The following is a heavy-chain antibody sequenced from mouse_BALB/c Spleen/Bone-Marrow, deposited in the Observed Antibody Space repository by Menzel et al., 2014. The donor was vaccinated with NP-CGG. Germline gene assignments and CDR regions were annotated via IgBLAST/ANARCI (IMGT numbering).Heavy chain of an antibody. Sequence: LQQSGSELERPGASVKLSCKASGYTFTSYWMHWVKQRHGQGLEWIGNIYPGSGSTNYDEKFKSKGTLTVDTSSSTAHMHLNSLTSEDSAVYYCTRWDYGYMDYWGQGTSVTVSS. CDR3: TRWDYGYMDY. V-gene: IGHV1S22*01. CDR1: GYTFTSYW. J-gene: IGHJ4*01. D-gene: IGHD1-1*01. CDR2: IYPGSGST.